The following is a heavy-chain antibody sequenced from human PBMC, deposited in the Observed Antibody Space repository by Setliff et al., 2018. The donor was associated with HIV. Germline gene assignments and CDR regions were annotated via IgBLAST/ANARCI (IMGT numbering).Heavy chain of an antibody. D-gene: IGHD3-3*01. V-gene: IGHV1-18*01. J-gene: IGHJ3*02. CDR3: ARGYYNFWSGYYDSRFPNPIDAFDI. CDR1: GYTFSSYG. Sequence: RASVKVSCKASGYTFSSYGISWVRQAPGQGVEWMGWISAYNGNTNYAQKLQGRVTMTTDTSTSTAYMELRSLRSDDTAVYHCARGYYNFWSGYYDSRFPNPIDAFDIWGQGTMGTVSS. CDR2: ISAYNGNT.